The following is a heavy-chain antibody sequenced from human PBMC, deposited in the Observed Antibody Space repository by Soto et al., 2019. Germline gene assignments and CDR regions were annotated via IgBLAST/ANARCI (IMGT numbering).Heavy chain of an antibody. CDR3: ARYSGRYSYNWFDP. D-gene: IGHD1-26*01. CDR1: GGSISSYY. J-gene: IGHJ5*02. CDR2: IYYSGTT. Sequence: SSETLSLTGTVSGGSISSYYWSWIRQHPGKGLEWIGYIYYSGTTNYNPSLKSRVTISVDTSKNQFSLKLGSVTAADTAVYYCARYSGRYSYNWFDPWGQGTLVTVS. V-gene: IGHV4-59*01.